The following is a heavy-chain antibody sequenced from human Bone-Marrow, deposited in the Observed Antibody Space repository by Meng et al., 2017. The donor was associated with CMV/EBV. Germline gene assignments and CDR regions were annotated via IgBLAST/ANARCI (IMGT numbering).Heavy chain of an antibody. V-gene: IGHV3-66*02. CDR3: ARVVGYCGGDCYPLGMDV. CDR2: IYSGGST. D-gene: IGHD2-21*01. Sequence: GGSLRLSCAASGFIVSSNYMSWVRQAPGKGLEWVSVIYSGGSTYYADSVKGRFTISRDNSKNTLYLQMNSLRAEDTAVYYCARVVGYCGGDCYPLGMDVWGQGTTVTASS. CDR1: GFIVSSNY. J-gene: IGHJ6*02.